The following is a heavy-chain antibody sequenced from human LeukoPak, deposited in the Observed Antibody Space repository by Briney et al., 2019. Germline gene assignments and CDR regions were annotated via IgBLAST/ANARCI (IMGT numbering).Heavy chain of an antibody. V-gene: IGHV3-7*01. J-gene: IGHJ4*02. CDR1: GFTFSDYW. CDR2: IGQDGILK. D-gene: IGHD4-11*01. Sequence: GESLRLSCAASGFTFSDYWMSWVRQAPGKGLEWVANIGQDGILKFFVDSVEGRFTISRDNAKNSLYLQMDSLRVEDTAVYYCARGKDYSNSDFWGQRTLVTVSS. CDR3: ARGKDYSNSDF.